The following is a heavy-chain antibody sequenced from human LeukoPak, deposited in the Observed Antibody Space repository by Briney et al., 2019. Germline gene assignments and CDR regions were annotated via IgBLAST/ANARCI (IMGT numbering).Heavy chain of an antibody. CDR3: ARGYDSSAYKLPIDS. CDR2: INPNSGGT. J-gene: IGHJ4*02. V-gene: IGHV1-2*02. Sequence: ASVKVSCKASGYNFKGYYIFWVRQAPGQGLEWMGWINPNSGGTNYAQNFQGRVTLTRDTSISTAYMELTRLRSDDTAVYFCARGYDSSAYKLPIDSWGQGTLVTVSS. D-gene: IGHD3-22*01. CDR1: GYNFKGYY.